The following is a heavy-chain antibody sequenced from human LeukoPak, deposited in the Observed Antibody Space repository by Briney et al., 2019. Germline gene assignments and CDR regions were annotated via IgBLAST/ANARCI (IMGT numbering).Heavy chain of an antibody. CDR3: ARSVGGDYEGLNLDF. J-gene: IGHJ4*02. Sequence: GSLRPSCAASGFTFSNYWGNWVRQAPGKGLEWVANIKQDGSEQYYVDSVKGRFIISRDNAKSSLYLLMNSLRAEDTAVYYCARSVGGDYEGLNLDFWGQGTLVTVSS. D-gene: IGHD4-17*01. CDR2: IKQDGSEQ. V-gene: IGHV3-7*01. CDR1: GFTFSNYW.